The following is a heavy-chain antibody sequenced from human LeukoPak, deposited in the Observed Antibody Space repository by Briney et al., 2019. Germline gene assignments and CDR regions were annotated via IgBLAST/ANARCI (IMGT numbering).Heavy chain of an antibody. Sequence: GRSLRLSCAASGFTFSSYAMHWVRQAPGKGLEWVAVISYDGSNKYYADSVKGRFTISRDNSKNTLYPQMNSLRAEDTAVYYCARESVAVTPLVDYWGQGTLVTVSS. CDR1: GFTFSSYA. J-gene: IGHJ4*02. CDR3: ARESVAVTPLVDY. V-gene: IGHV3-30*04. CDR2: ISYDGSNK. D-gene: IGHD6-19*01.